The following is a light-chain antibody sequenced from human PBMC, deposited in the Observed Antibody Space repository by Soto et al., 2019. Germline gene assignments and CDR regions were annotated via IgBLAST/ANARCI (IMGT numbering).Light chain of an antibody. CDR1: QSISSC. V-gene: IGKV3-11*01. Sequence: EIVLTQSPATRSLSPGERAALSCRSSQSISSCLAWYQQKPGQATRLLIFDASNRATGVPARFSGSGSGTDFSLTIISREPEDFAVYYCQQRANWLPYTFGQGTKMEIK. CDR3: QQRANWLPYT. J-gene: IGKJ2*01. CDR2: DAS.